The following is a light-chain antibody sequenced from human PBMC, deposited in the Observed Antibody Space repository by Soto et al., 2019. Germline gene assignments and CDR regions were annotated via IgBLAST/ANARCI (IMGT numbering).Light chain of an antibody. V-gene: IGLV2-11*01. CDR2: DVS. CDR3: CSYAGSSVVI. CDR1: SSDVGGYNY. J-gene: IGLJ2*01. Sequence: QSALTQPRSVSGSPGQSVTISCSGTSSDVGGYNYVSWYQHHAGRAPKLMICDVSKRPSGVPDRFSGSKSGNTASLTISGLQSEDEADYYCCSYAGSSVVIFGGGTKLTVL.